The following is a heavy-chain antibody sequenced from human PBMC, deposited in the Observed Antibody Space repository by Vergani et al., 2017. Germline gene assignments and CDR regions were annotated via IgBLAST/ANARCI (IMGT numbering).Heavy chain of an antibody. V-gene: IGHV4-61*02. CDR2: IYTSGST. J-gene: IGHJ5*02. D-gene: IGHD2-8*01. CDR1: GGSISSGSYY. CDR3: ARERVRVEYCTNGVCSNWFDP. Sequence: QVQLQESGPGLVKPSQTLSLTCTVSGGSISSGSYYWSWIRQPAGKGLEWIGRIYTSGSTNYNPSLKSRVTISVDTSKNQFSLKLSSVTAADTAVCYCARERVRVEYCTNGVCSNWFDPGGQGTLVTVSS.